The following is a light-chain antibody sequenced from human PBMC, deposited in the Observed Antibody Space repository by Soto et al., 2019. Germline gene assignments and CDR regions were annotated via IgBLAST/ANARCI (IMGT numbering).Light chain of an antibody. CDR3: QQYGSSPTWT. Sequence: ESVLTQSPGTLSLSPGERATLSCRASQSVSSNYLAWYQQKPGQAPRLLIYGASTRASGIPDRFSGSGSGTDFTLTISRLEHEDSAVYYCQQYGSSPTWTFGQGTKVEIK. CDR1: QSVSSNY. J-gene: IGKJ1*01. V-gene: IGKV3-20*01. CDR2: GAS.